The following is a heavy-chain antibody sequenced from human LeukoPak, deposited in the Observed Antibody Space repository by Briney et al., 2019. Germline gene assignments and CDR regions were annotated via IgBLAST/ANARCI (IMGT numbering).Heavy chain of an antibody. V-gene: IGHV5-51*01. CDR1: GYSFTSYW. CDR2: IYPGDSDT. CDR3: AIDYYGSGSYLDY. Sequence: GESLKISCKGSGYSFTSYWIGWVRQMPRKGLEWMGIIYPGDSDTRYSPSFQGQVTISADKSISTAYLQWSSLKASDTAMYYCAIDYYGSGSYLDYWGQGTLVTVSS. J-gene: IGHJ4*02. D-gene: IGHD3-10*01.